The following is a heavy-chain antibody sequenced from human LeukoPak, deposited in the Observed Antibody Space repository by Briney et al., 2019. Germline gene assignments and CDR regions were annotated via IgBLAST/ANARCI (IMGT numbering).Heavy chain of an antibody. V-gene: IGHV1-69*13. J-gene: IGHJ6*02. D-gene: IGHD3-22*01. Sequence: GASVKVSCKLSGGTFSRFAISWVRQAPGQGLEWMGGIIPKFGTPNYAQKFQDTVTIIADESTSTVYMEVSSLRSEDTAVYYCARDREASGYYYGFYYGLDVWGQGTTVTASS. CDR2: IIPKFGTP. CDR3: ARDREASGYYYGFYYGLDV. CDR1: GGTFSRFA.